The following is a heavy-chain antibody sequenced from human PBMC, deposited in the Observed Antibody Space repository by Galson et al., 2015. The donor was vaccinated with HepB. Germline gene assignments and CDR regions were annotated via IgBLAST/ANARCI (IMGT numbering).Heavy chain of an antibody. CDR1: GGTFSSYA. Sequence: SVKVSCKASGGTFSSYAISWVRQAPGQGLEWMGGIIPIFGTANYAQKFQGRVTITADKSTSTAYMELSSLRSEDTAVYYCARDITIFGVVTKGVDAFDIWGQGTMVTVSS. CDR2: IIPIFGTA. J-gene: IGHJ3*02. D-gene: IGHD3-3*01. V-gene: IGHV1-69*06. CDR3: ARDITIFGVVTKGVDAFDI.